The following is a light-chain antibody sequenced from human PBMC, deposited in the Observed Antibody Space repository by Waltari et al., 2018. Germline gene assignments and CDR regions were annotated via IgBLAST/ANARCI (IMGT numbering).Light chain of an antibody. CDR3: QQRIDSFS. Sequence: EIVLTQSPATLSLSPGDRATLSCRASQSLSNLLAWYQQKPGQAPRLLIYDASNRATDTPARFSGSGSGTDFTLTISSLEPEDFAVYYCQQRIDSFSFGQGTKLQIK. J-gene: IGKJ2*03. CDR1: QSLSNL. CDR2: DAS. V-gene: IGKV3-11*01.